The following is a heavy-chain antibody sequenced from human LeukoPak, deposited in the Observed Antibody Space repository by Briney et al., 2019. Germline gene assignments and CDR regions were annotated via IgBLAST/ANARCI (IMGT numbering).Heavy chain of an antibody. CDR3: ARDRGSQPFIDY. V-gene: IGHV4-59*01. J-gene: IGHJ4*02. D-gene: IGHD1-26*01. Sequence: SSETLSLTCTVSGGSISSYYWSWIRQPPGRGLEWIGYIYYSGSTNYNPSLKSRVTISVDTSKNQFSLKLSSVTAADTAVYYCARDRGSQPFIDYWGQGTLVTVSS. CDR1: GGSISSYY. CDR2: IYYSGST.